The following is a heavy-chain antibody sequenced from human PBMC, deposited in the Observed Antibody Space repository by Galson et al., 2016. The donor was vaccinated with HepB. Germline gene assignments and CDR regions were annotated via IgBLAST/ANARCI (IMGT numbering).Heavy chain of an antibody. D-gene: IGHD6-13*01. CDR3: ARDPNAAAAGTWG. J-gene: IGHJ4*02. V-gene: IGHV3-53*01. CDR2: IYSGGAT. Sequence: SLRLSCAASGISVSNNRMIWVRQAPGKGLEWVSSIYSGGATHYADSVKGRFTISRDSSKNTLYLQMNSLRAEDTAVYFCARDPNAAAAGTWGWGQGTLVTVSS. CDR1: GISVSNNR.